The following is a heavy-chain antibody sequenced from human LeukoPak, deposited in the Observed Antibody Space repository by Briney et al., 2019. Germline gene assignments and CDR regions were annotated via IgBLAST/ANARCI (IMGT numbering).Heavy chain of an antibody. CDR3: ATPSPIWSGYSLFDY. V-gene: IGHV1-24*01. CDR2: FDPEDGET. CDR1: GYTLTELS. J-gene: IGHJ4*02. D-gene: IGHD3-3*01. Sequence: GASVKVSCKASGYTLTELSMHWVRQAPGKGLEWMGGFDPEDGETIYAQKFQGRVTMTEDTSTDTAYMELSSLRSEDTAVYYCATPSPIWSGYSLFDYWGQGTLVTVSS.